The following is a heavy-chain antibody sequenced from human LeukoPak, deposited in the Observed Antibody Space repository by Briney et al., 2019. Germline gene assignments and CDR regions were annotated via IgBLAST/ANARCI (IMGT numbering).Heavy chain of an antibody. Sequence: SETLSLTCTVSGGSISSYYWSWIRQPAGKGLEWIGRIYTSGSTNYNPSLKSRVTMSVDTSKNQFSLKLSSVTAADTAVYYCARVVKETYYDFWSGYRYYYYYYMDVWGKGTTVAVSS. CDR3: ARVVKETYYDFWSGYRYYYYYYMDV. J-gene: IGHJ6*03. D-gene: IGHD3-3*01. CDR1: GGSISSYY. CDR2: IYTSGST. V-gene: IGHV4-4*07.